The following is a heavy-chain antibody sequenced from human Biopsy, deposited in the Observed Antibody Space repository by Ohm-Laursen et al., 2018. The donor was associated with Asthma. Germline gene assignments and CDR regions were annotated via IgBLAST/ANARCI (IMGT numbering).Heavy chain of an antibody. Sequence: SLRLSCTASGFTFSSYGMHWVRQAPGKGLEWGAVISYDGSNKYYADSVKGRFTISRDNSKNTLYLQMNSLRAEDTAVYYCARARRSLLLPDYYYGMDVWGQGTTVTVSS. CDR1: GFTFSSYG. CDR3: ARARRSLLLPDYYYGMDV. CDR2: ISYDGSNK. D-gene: IGHD3-22*01. V-gene: IGHV3-30*03. J-gene: IGHJ6*02.